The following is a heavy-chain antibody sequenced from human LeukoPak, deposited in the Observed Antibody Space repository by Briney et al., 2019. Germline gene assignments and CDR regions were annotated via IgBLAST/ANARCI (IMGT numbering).Heavy chain of an antibody. CDR3: AREVLGVTIFGVVKVRGYYYYMDV. D-gene: IGHD3-3*01. CDR2: INHSGST. J-gene: IGHJ6*03. V-gene: IGHV4-34*01. Sequence: SETLSLTCTVSGGSISSYYWSWIRQPPGKGLEWIGEINHSGSTNYNPSLKSRVTISVDTSKNQFSLKLSSVTAADTAVYYCAREVLGVTIFGVVKVRGYYYYMDVWGKGTTVTVSS. CDR1: GGSISSYY.